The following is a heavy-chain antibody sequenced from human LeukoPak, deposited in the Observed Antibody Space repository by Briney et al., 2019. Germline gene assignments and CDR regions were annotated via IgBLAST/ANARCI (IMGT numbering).Heavy chain of an antibody. V-gene: IGHV3-30*04. J-gene: IGHJ4*02. CDR1: GFTFSGSA. CDR3: ARDIYDILTGYYID. CDR2: ISYDGSNK. D-gene: IGHD3-9*01. Sequence: PGGSLRLSCAASGFTFSGSAMHWVRQAPGKGLEWVAVISYDGSNKYYADSVKGRFTISRDNSKNTLYLQMNSLRAEDTAVYYCARDIYDILTGYYIDWGQGTLVTVSS.